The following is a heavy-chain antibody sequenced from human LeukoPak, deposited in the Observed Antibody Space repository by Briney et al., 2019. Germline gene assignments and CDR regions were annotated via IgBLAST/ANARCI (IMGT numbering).Heavy chain of an antibody. Sequence: SVKVSRKASGGTFSSYAISWVRQAPGQGLEWMGRIIPILGIANYAQKFQGRVTITADKSTSTAYMELSSLRSEDTAVYYCAEIKELGMLDYWGQGTLVTVSS. D-gene: IGHD7-27*01. V-gene: IGHV1-69*04. CDR2: IIPILGIA. J-gene: IGHJ4*02. CDR1: GGTFSSYA. CDR3: AEIKELGMLDY.